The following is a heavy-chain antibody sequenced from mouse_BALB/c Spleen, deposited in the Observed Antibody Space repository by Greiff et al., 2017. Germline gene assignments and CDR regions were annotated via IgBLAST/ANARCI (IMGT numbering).Heavy chain of an antibody. Sequence: VQLQQSGAELARPGASVKLSCKASGYTFTSYWMQWVKQRPGQGLEWIGAIYPGDGDTRYTQKFKGKATLTADKSSSTAYMQLSSLASEDSAVYYCARTESMITTTLDYWGQGTTLTVSS. CDR2: IYPGDGDT. D-gene: IGHD2-4*01. V-gene: IGHV1-87*01. CDR3: ARTESMITTTLDY. J-gene: IGHJ2*01. CDR1: GYTFTSYW.